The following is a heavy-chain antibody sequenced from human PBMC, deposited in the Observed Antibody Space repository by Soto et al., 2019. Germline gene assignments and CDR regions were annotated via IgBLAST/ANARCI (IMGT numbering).Heavy chain of an antibody. Sequence: QVQLVQSAAEVKKPGASVKVSCKASGYTLTNYAISWVRQAPGQGPEWMGWINTYNGNSNYAQKFQGRVTMTTDTSTNTAYMELRSLTSDDTAVYYGARDCTGGSCFCSYWGQGTLVTVSS. CDR3: ARDCTGGSCFCSY. D-gene: IGHD2-15*01. V-gene: IGHV1-18*01. CDR2: INTYNGNS. J-gene: IGHJ4*02. CDR1: GYTLTNYA.